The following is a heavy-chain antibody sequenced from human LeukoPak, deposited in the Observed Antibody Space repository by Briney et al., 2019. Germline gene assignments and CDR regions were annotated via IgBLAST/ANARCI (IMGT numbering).Heavy chain of an antibody. J-gene: IGHJ4*02. CDR3: ARRVEPVAGTGSFDY. CDR2: VYYTGST. D-gene: IGHD6-19*01. Sequence: SETLSLTCTVSGASISNSYWTWIRQPPEKGLEWIGYVYYTGSTNYNSSLKSRVTISIDTSKNQFSLKLTSVTAADTAVYYCARRVEPVAGTGSFDYWGQGTLVTVSS. CDR1: GASISNSY. V-gene: IGHV4-59*08.